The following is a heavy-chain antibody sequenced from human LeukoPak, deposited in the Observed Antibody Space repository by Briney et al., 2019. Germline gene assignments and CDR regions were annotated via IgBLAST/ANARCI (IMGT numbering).Heavy chain of an antibody. CDR1: GFTFSSYA. D-gene: IGHD3-9*01. CDR2: SSGRGGSP. Sequence: GGSLGLSWAASGFTFSSYAMSWGRQGPRKGLGWVSASSGRGGSPYYADSLKGRFTISRDNSKNTLYLPMNSPRAEHTAVYYCARIRYFAGDAFDIWGQGTMVTVSS. CDR3: ARIRYFAGDAFDI. J-gene: IGHJ3*02. V-gene: IGHV3-23*01.